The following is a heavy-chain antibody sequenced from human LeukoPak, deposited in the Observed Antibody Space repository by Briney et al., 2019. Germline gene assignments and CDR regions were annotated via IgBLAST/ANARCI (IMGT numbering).Heavy chain of an antibody. V-gene: IGHV3-48*03. CDR1: GFTFSSYG. CDR3: SRTRRDYGDYFFDL. CDR2: ISSSGSAI. J-gene: IGHJ4*02. Sequence: GGSLRLSCAASGFTFSSYGMTWVRQAPGKGLEWISYISSSGSAIYCADSVKGRFTISRDNAKNSLYLQMNSLRAEDTAVYYCSRTRRDYGDYFFDLWGQGTLVTVSS. D-gene: IGHD4-17*01.